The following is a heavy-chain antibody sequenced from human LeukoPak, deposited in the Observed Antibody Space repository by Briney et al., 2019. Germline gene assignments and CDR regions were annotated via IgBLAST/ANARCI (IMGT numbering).Heavy chain of an antibody. Sequence: GASVKVSCKASGGTFSSYAISWVRQAPGQGLEWMGRIIPILGIANYAQKFQGRVTITADKSTSTAYMELSSLRSEDTAVYYCARDKRYYYDSSGYYAHPFDYWGQGTLVTVSS. V-gene: IGHV1-69*04. CDR1: GGTFSSYA. CDR2: IIPILGIA. D-gene: IGHD3-22*01. J-gene: IGHJ4*02. CDR3: ARDKRYYYDSSGYYAHPFDY.